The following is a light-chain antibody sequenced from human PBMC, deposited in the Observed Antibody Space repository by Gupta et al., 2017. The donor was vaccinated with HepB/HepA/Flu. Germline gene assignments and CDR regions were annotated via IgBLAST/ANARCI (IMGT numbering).Light chain of an antibody. Sequence: DIQMTQSPSSLSASVGDRVTIACRDSQSIRSSLNWYQQRPGKAPKLLIYDATPLQSGIPSRFSGSGSGTDFIRIIGSLQPEDFVTYCCQPNYRTPQTFGQGTRVEVK. CDR1: QSIRSS. V-gene: IGKV1-39*01. CDR2: DAT. J-gene: IGKJ1*01. CDR3: QPNYRTPQT.